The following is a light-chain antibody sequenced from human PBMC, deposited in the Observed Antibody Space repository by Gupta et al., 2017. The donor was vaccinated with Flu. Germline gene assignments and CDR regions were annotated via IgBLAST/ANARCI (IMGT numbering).Light chain of an antibody. CDR3: TSYAGNNKVV. Sequence: SVTISCTGTSSDGVAYNDGAGYQKYPGTDPKIMICDVRKRPSGVPDRFSGTKSGNTASLTVSGLQAEDEADDYGTSYAGNNKVVVGGGTRVTVL. J-gene: IGLJ3*02. CDR1: SSDGVAYND. V-gene: IGLV2-8*01. CDR2: DVR.